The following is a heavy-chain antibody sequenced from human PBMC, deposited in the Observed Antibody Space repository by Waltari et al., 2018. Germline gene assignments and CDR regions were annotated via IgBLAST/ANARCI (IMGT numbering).Heavy chain of an antibody. CDR3: ARDGLGSSHDY. J-gene: IGHJ4*02. V-gene: IGHV3-74*01. CDR1: GFSISGYC. CDR2: IHSDGRST. D-gene: IGHD6-6*01. Sequence: EVQLVESGGGLIQPGGSLRLSCPASGFSISGYCMHWVRLPPGKGLVWVSRIHSDGRSTSYVDSVRGRFTVSRDNAKNTVYLQMNSLRADDTGVYFCARDGLGSSHDYWGQGTLVTVSS.